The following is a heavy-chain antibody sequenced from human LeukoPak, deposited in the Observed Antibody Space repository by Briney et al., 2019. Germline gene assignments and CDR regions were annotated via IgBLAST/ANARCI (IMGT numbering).Heavy chain of an antibody. D-gene: IGHD2-15*01. Sequence: GASVKVSCKVSGYTFTYYYIHWVRQAPGQGLEWMGWINPNSGGTNSAQKFQGRVTLTRDTSINTAYMDVSGLTSDDTAVYYCARSHCSGGRRYPWTSEFWGQGTLVTVSS. CDR1: GYTFTYYY. J-gene: IGHJ4*02. CDR3: ARSHCSGGRRYPWTSEF. CDR2: INPNSGGT. V-gene: IGHV1-2*02.